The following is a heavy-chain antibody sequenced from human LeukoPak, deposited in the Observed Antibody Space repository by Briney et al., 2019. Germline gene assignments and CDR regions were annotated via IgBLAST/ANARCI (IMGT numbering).Heavy chain of an antibody. CDR2: INHSGST. V-gene: IGHV4-34*01. J-gene: IGHJ2*01. CDR1: GGSFSGYY. Sequence: SETLSLTCAVYGGSFSGYYWSWIRQPPGKGLEWIGEINHSGSTNYNPSLKSRVTISVDTSKNQFSLKLSSVTAADTAVYYCARPLTAGGFDLWGRGTLVTVSS. CDR3: ARPLTAGGFDL.